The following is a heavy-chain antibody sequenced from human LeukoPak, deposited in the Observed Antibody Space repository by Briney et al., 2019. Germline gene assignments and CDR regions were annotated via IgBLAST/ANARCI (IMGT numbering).Heavy chain of an antibody. CDR2: IYYSGST. Sequence: SETLSLTCTVSGGSISTYYWSWIRQPPAKGLEWIGYIYYSGSTNYNPSLKSRVTISVDTSKNQFSLNLSSVTAADTAVYYWARDLLSTAGYFDYWGQGTLVTVSS. V-gene: IGHV4-59*01. CDR1: GGSISTYY. CDR3: ARDLLSTAGYFDY. D-gene: IGHD6-19*01. J-gene: IGHJ4*02.